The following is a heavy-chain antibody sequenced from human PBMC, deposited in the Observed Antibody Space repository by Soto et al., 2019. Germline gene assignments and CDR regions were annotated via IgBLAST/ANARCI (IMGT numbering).Heavy chain of an antibody. V-gene: IGHV4-30-4*01. CDR2: IYYSGST. CDR1: GGSISSGDYY. J-gene: IGHJ5*02. CDR3: ATTYYDFWSGYLNWFDP. D-gene: IGHD3-3*01. Sequence: SETLSLTCTVSGGSISSGDYYWSWIRQPPGKGLEWIGYIYYSGSTYYNPSLKSRVTISVDTSKNQFSLKLSSVTAADTAVYYCATTYYDFWSGYLNWFDPWGQGTPVTVSS.